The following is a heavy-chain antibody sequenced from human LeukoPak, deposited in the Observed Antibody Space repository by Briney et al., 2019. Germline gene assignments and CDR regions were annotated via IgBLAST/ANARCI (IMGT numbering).Heavy chain of an antibody. J-gene: IGHJ3*02. CDR2: IKTDGTGT. Sequence: GGSLRLSCAASGFTLSAYWMYWVRQAPGKGLVWVSLIKTDGTGTSYADSVKGRFTISRDDATNTVNLQINSLRVEDTAVYFCAREYRDGYNPGSCDIWGQGTMVTVSS. CDR1: GFTLSAYW. CDR3: AREYRDGYNPGSCDI. V-gene: IGHV3-74*01. D-gene: IGHD5-24*01.